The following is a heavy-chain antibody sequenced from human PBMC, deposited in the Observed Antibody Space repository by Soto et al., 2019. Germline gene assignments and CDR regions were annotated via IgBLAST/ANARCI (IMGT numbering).Heavy chain of an antibody. J-gene: IGHJ4*02. D-gene: IGHD3-3*01. CDR2: ISYDERNK. CDR3: AKDGTALRFLEWLLYLDH. V-gene: IGHV3-30*18. Sequence: LRLSCAASEFTFGNYAMHLVRQAPGKGLEWVAVISYDERNKYYADSVKGRFTISRDNSKHTLYLQMDSLRAEDTAVYYCAKDGTALRFLEWLLYLDHWGQGTLVTVSS. CDR1: EFTFGNYA.